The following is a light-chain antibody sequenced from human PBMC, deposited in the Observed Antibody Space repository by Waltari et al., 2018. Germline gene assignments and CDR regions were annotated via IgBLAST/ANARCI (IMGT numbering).Light chain of an antibody. CDR2: WAS. CDR3: QQYCSSPLT. V-gene: IGKV4-1*01. Sequence: DIVLTQSPDSLAVSLGQRATINCKSSQSLLYSSVNKNCLAWYQQKAGQPPKLLIYWASTREPGVPDQFSGSGSGTDFTLTISSLQAEDVAVYYCQQYCSSPLTFGGGTKVEIK. J-gene: IGKJ4*01. CDR1: QSLLYSSVNKNC.